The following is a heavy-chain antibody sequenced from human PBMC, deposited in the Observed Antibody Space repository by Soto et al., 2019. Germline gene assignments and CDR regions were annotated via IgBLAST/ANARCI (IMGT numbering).Heavy chain of an antibody. CDR1: GGSISSSSYY. J-gene: IGHJ4*02. Sequence: PSETLSLTCTVSGGSISSSSYYWGWIRQPPGKGLEWIGSIYYSGSTYYNPSLKSRVTISVDTSKNQFSLKLSSVTAADTAVYYCARQRVNCISTSCFPDYFDYWGQGTLVTVSS. D-gene: IGHD2-2*01. V-gene: IGHV4-39*01. CDR2: IYYSGST. CDR3: ARQRVNCISTSCFPDYFDY.